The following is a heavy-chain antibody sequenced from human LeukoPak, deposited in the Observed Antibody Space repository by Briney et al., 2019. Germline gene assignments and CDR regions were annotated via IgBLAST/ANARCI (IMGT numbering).Heavy chain of an antibody. V-gene: IGHV3-48*01. CDR1: GFTFSSYS. CDR2: ISSSSTI. J-gene: IGHJ4*02. D-gene: IGHD6-19*01. CDR3: ARDKEAREWLATIDY. Sequence: GGSLRLSCAASGFTFSSYSMNWVRQAPGKGLEWVSYISSSSTIYYGDSVKGRFTISRDNAKSSLYLQMNSLRAEDTAVYYCARDKEAREWLATIDYWGQGTLVTVSS.